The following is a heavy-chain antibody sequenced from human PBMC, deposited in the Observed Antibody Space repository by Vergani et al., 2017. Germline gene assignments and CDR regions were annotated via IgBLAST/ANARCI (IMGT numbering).Heavy chain of an antibody. CDR1: GYSFTNYW. CDR2: IHPADSDT. Sequence: EVQLVQSGAEVKKPGESLKISCQISGYSFTNYWIGWVRQMPGKGLEWMGIIHPADSDTRYSPSFQGQFTISVDKSISTAYLQRSSLRASDSAMYYCARLYGRDSSGSKYFDYLGQGTLVTVSS. D-gene: IGHD3-22*01. V-gene: IGHV5-51*01. CDR3: ARLYGRDSSGSKYFDY. J-gene: IGHJ4*02.